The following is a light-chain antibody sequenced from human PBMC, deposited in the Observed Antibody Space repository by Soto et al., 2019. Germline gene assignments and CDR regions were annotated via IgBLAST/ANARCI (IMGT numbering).Light chain of an antibody. J-gene: IGKJ1*01. CDR1: QSVSSNY. CDR3: QHYNSYSEA. CDR2: GAS. Sequence: EIVLTQSPGTLSLSPGERATLSCRASQSVSSNYLAWHQQKPGQAPRLLIYGASSRAAGIPDRFRGSGSGTDFTLTISSLQPDDFATYYCQHYNSYSEAFGQGTKVELK. V-gene: IGKV3-20*01.